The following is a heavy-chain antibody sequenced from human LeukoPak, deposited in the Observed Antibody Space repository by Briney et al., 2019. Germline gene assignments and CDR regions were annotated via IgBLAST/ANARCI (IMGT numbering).Heavy chain of an antibody. CDR2: IYPGDSDT. CDR1: GYSFNTYW. J-gene: IGHJ4*02. V-gene: IGHV5-51*01. Sequence: GESLKISCKGSGYSFNTYWIGWVRHMPGKGLEWMGIIYPGDSDTRYSPSFQGQVTISADKSISTAYLQWNSLKASDSAIYYCATSSSSYRSDYWGQGTLVTVSS. CDR3: ATSSSSYRSDY. D-gene: IGHD6-13*01.